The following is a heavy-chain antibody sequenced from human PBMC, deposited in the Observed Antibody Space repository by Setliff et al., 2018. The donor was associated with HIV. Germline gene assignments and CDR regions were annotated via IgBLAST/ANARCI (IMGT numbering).Heavy chain of an antibody. Sequence: SVKVSCKASRSTFNSHTINWVRQVPGQGLDWMGRIIPILGVANYAQRFQGKVTITADKSTSTAYMELTSLRFDDTAMYYCVRGVQSPPHYSYYYMDVWGEGTMVTVSS. J-gene: IGHJ6*03. CDR2: IIPILGVA. V-gene: IGHV1-69*02. CDR1: RSTFNSHT. D-gene: IGHD3-3*01. CDR3: VRGVQSPPHYSYYYMDV.